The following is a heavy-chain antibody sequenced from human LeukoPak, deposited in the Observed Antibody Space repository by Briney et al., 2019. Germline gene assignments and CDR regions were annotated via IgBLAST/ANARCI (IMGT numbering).Heavy chain of an antibody. D-gene: IGHD6-19*01. CDR2: IYYSGST. Sequence: SETLSLTCTVSGGSISTYYWSWIRQPPGKGLEWIGYIYYSGSTNYNPSLKSRVTMSVDTSKNQFSLKLSSVTAADTAVYYCARGRGVAATYFDYWGQGTLVTVSS. CDR3: ARGRGVAATYFDY. V-gene: IGHV4-59*01. J-gene: IGHJ4*02. CDR1: GGSISTYY.